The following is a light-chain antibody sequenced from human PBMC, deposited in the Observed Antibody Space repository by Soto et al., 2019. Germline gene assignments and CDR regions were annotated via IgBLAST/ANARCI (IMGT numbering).Light chain of an antibody. CDR1: QSVSSSY. CDR3: QQYSRPPYT. Sequence: EIVLTQSPGTLSLSPGERATLSCRASQSVSSSYLAWYQQKPGQAPRLLIYGASSRSTGIPDRFSGSGSGTDFTLTIRRLEPEDFAVYYCQQYSRPPYTFGQGTRLDI. CDR2: GAS. J-gene: IGKJ2*01. V-gene: IGKV3-20*01.